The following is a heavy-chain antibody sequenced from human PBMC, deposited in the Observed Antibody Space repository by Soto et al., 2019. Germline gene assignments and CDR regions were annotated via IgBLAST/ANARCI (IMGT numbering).Heavy chain of an antibody. CDR1: GGSFSGYY. V-gene: IGHV4-34*01. CDR2: INHSGST. D-gene: IGHD6-13*01. CDR3: ARGPGIAAAGTYYYYYGMDV. Sequence: PSETLSLTCAVYGGSFSGYYWSWIRQPPGKGLEWIGEINHSGSTNYNPSLKSRVTISVDTSKNQFSLKLSSVTAADTAVYYCARGPGIAAAGTYYYYYGMDVWGQGTTVTVSS. J-gene: IGHJ6*02.